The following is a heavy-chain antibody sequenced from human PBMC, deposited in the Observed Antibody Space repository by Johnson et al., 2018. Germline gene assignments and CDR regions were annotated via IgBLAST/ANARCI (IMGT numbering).Heavy chain of an antibody. CDR2: IYSGGST. CDR1: GFTVSSNY. CDR3: ARDLVVAATSYDAFDI. V-gene: IGHV3-66*02. J-gene: IGHJ3*02. D-gene: IGHD2-15*01. Sequence: VQLVESGGGLVQXGGSLRLSCAASGFTVSSNYMSWVRQAPGKGLEWVSVIYSGGSTYYADSVKGRFTISRDNSKNTLYLQMNSLRAEDTAVYYCARDLVVAATSYDAFDIWGQGTMVTVSS.